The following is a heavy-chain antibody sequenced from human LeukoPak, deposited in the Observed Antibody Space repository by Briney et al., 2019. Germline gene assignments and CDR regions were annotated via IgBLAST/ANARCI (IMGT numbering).Heavy chain of an antibody. CDR3: AKDLHYNSNWYFFFDY. Sequence: GGSLRLSCAASGVTFSSYAMSWVRQAPGKGLEWVSTISGSGGNTYYADSLKGRFTISRDNSKNTLHLQMNSLRAEDTAVYYCAKDLHYNSNWYFFFDYWGQGTLVTVSS. D-gene: IGHD6-13*01. CDR1: GVTFSSYA. J-gene: IGHJ4*02. CDR2: ISGSGGNT. V-gene: IGHV3-23*01.